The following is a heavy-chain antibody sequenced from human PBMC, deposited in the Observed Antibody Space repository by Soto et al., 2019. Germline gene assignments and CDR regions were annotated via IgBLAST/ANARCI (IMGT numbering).Heavy chain of an antibody. D-gene: IGHD4-17*01. J-gene: IGHJ4*02. CDR2: IDIDGRGT. V-gene: IGHV3-74*01. CDR3: ATVFDF. Sequence: ERQLVESGGGLVQPGGSLRLYCAASGFTLSGHWIHWVRQAPGKGLEWVSRIDIDGRGTSYADSVKGRFTISTDNAKNTVYLQMNSLRAEDTAVYYCATVFDFWGQGTLVTVSS. CDR1: GFTLSGHW.